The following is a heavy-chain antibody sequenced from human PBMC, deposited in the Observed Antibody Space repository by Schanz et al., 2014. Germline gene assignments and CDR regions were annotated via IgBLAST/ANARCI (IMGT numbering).Heavy chain of an antibody. CDR1: GFTFSHYS. V-gene: IGHV3-48*02. CDR3: ARETGYCSSTRCYPGWFDP. Sequence: EEQMEEAGGGLVQPGGSLRLSCAASGFTFSHYSMNCFLPSPFPCLEWVSYLSIRSSTIYYADSVKGRFTISRDNDKNALHLQRNSLRDEDTAVYYCARETGYCSSTRCYPGWFDPGGQGTLVTVSS. D-gene: IGHD2-2*03. J-gene: IGHJ5*02. CDR2: LSIRSSTI.